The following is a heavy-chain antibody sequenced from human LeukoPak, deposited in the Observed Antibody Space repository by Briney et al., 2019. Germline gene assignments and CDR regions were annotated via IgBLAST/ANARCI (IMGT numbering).Heavy chain of an antibody. D-gene: IGHD2-2*01. CDR2: INTNTGNP. V-gene: IGHV7-4-1*02. CDR3: ARDTGCSSTSCYRYYYGMDV. Sequence: GASVKVSCKASGYTFTSYAMNWVRQAPGRGLEWMGWINTNTGNPTYAQGFTGRFVFSLDTSVSTAYLQISSLKAEDTAVYYCARDTGCSSTSCYRYYYGMDVWGQGTTVTVSS. J-gene: IGHJ6*02. CDR1: GYTFTSYA.